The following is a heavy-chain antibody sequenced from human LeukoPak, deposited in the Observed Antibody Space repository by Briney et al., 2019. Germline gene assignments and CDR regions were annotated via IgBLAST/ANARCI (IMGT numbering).Heavy chain of an antibody. CDR3: ASRRYSYGLTIDY. Sequence: GESLRLSCAASGFTVSSNYMSWVRQAPGKGLEWVSVIYSGGSTYYTDSVRGRFTISRDNSKNTVYLQMNSLRTEDTAVYYCASRRYSYGLTIDYWGQGTLVTVSS. J-gene: IGHJ4*02. CDR1: GFTVSSNY. CDR2: IYSGGST. V-gene: IGHV3-53*01. D-gene: IGHD5-18*01.